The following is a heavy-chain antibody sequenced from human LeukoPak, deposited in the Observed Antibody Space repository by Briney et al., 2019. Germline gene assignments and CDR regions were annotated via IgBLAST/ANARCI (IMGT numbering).Heavy chain of an antibody. CDR3: ARGRHFQH. CDR2: IYHSGST. V-gene: IGHV4-59*08. CDR1: GGSINSYY. J-gene: IGHJ1*01. Sequence: PSETLSLTCTVSGGSINSYYWSWIRQPPGKGLEWIGYIYHSGSTNYNPSLKSRVTISVDTSKNQFSLKLSSVTAADTAVYYCARGRHFQHWGQGTLVTVSS.